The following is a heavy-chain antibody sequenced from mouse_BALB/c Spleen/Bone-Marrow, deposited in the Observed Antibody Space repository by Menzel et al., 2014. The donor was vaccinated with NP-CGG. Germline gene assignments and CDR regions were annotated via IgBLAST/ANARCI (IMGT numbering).Heavy chain of an antibody. D-gene: IGHD2-10*02. CDR1: GYTFTSYW. J-gene: IGHJ4*01. Sequence: VQLQQPGAELVRPGASAKGSCKASGYTFTSYWISWVKQRPGQGLEWIGHIYPSDSYTNYNQNFKDNATLTVDKSASTAYMQLSSPTSEDSAVYYCTRQYGNYYAMEYWGQGTSVTVSS. V-gene: IGHV1-69*02. CDR3: TRQYGNYYAMEY. CDR2: IYPSDSYT.